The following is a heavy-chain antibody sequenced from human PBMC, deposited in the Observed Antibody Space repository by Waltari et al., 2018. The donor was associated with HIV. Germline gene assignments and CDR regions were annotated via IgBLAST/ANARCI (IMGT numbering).Heavy chain of an antibody. Sequence: QLQLQESGPGLVKPSETLSLTCTVSGDSISSSVYYWGWIRQPPGKGLEWIGSIYYSGTTYYDPSLKSPVTMSVDTSKNQFSLKMSSVTAGDTAVYYCARQLYYDFWSGLKWGDGMDVWGQGTTVTVAS. D-gene: IGHD3-3*01. V-gene: IGHV4-39*01. J-gene: IGHJ6*02. CDR1: GDSISSSVYY. CDR3: ARQLYYDFWSGLKWGDGMDV. CDR2: IYYSGTT.